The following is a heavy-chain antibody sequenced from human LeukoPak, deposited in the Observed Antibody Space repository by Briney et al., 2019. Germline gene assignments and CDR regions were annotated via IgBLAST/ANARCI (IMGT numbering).Heavy chain of an antibody. Sequence: APVKVSCKASGYTFTSYDINWVRQATGQGLEWMGWMNPNSGNTGYAQKFQGRVTMTRNTSISTAYMELSSLRSEDTAVYYCARGSPAAKKDYYYYYMDVWGKGTTVTVSS. V-gene: IGHV1-8*01. CDR1: GYTFTSYD. J-gene: IGHJ6*03. D-gene: IGHD2-2*01. CDR2: MNPNSGNT. CDR3: ARGSPAAKKDYYYYYMDV.